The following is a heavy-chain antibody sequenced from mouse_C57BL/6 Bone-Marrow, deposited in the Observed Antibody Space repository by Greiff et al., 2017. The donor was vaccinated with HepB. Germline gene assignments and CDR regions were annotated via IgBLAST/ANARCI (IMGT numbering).Heavy chain of an antibody. Sequence: VQLQQSGAELVRPGTSVKVSCKASGYAFTNYLIEWVKQRPGQGLEWIGVINPGSGGTNYNETFKGKATLTADNSSSTAYMQLSSLTSEDSAVYFCARWNYGSSHWGQGTTLTVSS. J-gene: IGHJ2*01. D-gene: IGHD1-1*01. V-gene: IGHV1-54*01. CDR3: ARWNYGSSH. CDR1: GYAFTNYL. CDR2: INPGSGGT.